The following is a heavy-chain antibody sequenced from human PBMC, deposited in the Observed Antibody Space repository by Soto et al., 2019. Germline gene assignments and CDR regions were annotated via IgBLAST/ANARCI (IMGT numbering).Heavy chain of an antibody. CDR2: ISSSSSYT. CDR1: GFTFSDYY. Sequence: QVQPVESGGGLVKPGGSLRLSCAASGFTFSDYYMSWIRQAPGKGLEWVSYISSSSSYTNYADSVKGRFTISRDNAKNSLYLQMNSLRAEDTAVYYCARSPRVVADAFDIWGQGTMVTVSS. V-gene: IGHV3-11*06. CDR3: ARSPRVVADAFDI. J-gene: IGHJ3*02. D-gene: IGHD3-3*01.